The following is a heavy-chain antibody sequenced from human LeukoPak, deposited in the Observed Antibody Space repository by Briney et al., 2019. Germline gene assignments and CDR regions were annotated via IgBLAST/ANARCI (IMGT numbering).Heavy chain of an antibody. CDR1: GFTFSDYA. D-gene: IGHD1-7*01. V-gene: IGHV3-30-3*01. Sequence: GGSLRLSCAASGFTFSDYAMHWVRQAPGKGLEWVAVISKDGSDKYYPGSVRGRFTISGDNSKNTIYLQMDSLRAEDTAIYYCARDYWWNYDYWGQGTLVTVSS. CDR2: ISKDGSDK. CDR3: ARDYWWNYDY. J-gene: IGHJ4*02.